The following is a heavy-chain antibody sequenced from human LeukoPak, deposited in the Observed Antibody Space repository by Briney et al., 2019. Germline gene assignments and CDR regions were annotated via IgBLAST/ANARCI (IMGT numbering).Heavy chain of an antibody. J-gene: IGHJ4*02. CDR3: AKDVRYYDSSGYYFDY. CDR1: GFSLNTYS. V-gene: IGHV3-48*01. Sequence: GGSLRLSCAASGFSLNTYSMNWVRQAPGKGLEWISYITSSRSTIYYADSVKGRFTISRDNSKNTLYLQMNSLRAEDTAVYYCAKDVRYYDSSGYYFDYWGQGTLVTVSS. CDR2: ITSSRSTI. D-gene: IGHD3-22*01.